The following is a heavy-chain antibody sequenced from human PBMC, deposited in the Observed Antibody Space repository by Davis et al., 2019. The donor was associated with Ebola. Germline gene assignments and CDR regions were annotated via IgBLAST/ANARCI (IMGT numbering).Heavy chain of an antibody. D-gene: IGHD3-10*01. CDR2: ISDSGGST. V-gene: IGHV3-23*01. Sequence: GESLKISCAASGFTFSNYYMNWVRQAPGKGLDWISGISDSGGSTYYAGSVKGRFYISRDNSKSTLYLQMNSLRAEDTATYYCAKGAFRVSGTNYNERYWGLGTLVTVSS. CDR1: GFTFSNYY. CDR3: AKGAFRVSGTNYNERY. J-gene: IGHJ4*02.